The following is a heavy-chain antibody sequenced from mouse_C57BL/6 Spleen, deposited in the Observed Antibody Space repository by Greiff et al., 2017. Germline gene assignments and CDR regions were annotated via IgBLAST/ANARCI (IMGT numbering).Heavy chain of an antibody. D-gene: IGHD2-2*01. J-gene: IGHJ1*03. V-gene: IGHV1-53*01. CDR3: ARGNGYYWYFDV. Sequence: QVQLQQPGTELVKPGASVKLSCKASGYTFTSYWMHWVKQRPGQGLEWIGNINPSNGGTNYNEKFKSKATLTVDKSSSAAYMQLSSLTSEDSAVYYCARGNGYYWYFDVWGTGTTVTVSS. CDR1: GYTFTSYW. CDR2: INPSNGGT.